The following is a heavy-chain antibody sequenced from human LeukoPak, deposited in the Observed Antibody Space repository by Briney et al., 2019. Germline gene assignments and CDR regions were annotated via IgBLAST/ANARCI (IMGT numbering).Heavy chain of an antibody. CDR1: GGSINSYY. J-gene: IGHJ4*02. Sequence: SETLSLTCTVSGGSINSYYWSWLRQPPGKGLEWIGYIYYSGSTYYNPSLKSRVTISVDTSKNQFSLKLSSVTAADTAVYYCARGGHGGPFDYWGQGTLVTVSS. D-gene: IGHD3-16*01. CDR2: IYYSGST. CDR3: ARGGHGGPFDY. V-gene: IGHV4-59*12.